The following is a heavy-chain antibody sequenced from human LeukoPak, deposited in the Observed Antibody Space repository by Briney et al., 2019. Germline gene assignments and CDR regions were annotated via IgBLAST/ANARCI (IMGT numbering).Heavy chain of an antibody. Sequence: ASVKVSCKASGYTFTSYYMHWVRQAPGQGLEWMGIINPSGGSTSYAQKFQGRVTMTTDTSTSTAYMELRSLRSDDTAVYYCARDTGTGNYYGSGSYYSPPGYWGQGTLVTVSS. CDR1: GYTFTSYY. D-gene: IGHD3-10*01. J-gene: IGHJ4*02. V-gene: IGHV1-46*01. CDR2: INPSGGST. CDR3: ARDTGTGNYYGSGSYYSPPGY.